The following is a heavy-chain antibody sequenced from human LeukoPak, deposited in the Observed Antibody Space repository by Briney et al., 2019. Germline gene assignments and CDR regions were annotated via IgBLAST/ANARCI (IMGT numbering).Heavy chain of an antibody. J-gene: IGHJ4*02. CDR3: ARDQEAMGDYYFDY. CDR2: ISYDGSNK. CDR1: GFTFSSYG. V-gene: IGHV3-30*03. D-gene: IGHD3-16*01. Sequence: GGSLRLSCAASGFTFSSYGMHWVRQAPGKGLEWVAVISYDGSNKYYADSVKGRFTISRDNAKNSLYLQMNSLRAEDTAVYYCARDQEAMGDYYFDYWGQGTLVTVSS.